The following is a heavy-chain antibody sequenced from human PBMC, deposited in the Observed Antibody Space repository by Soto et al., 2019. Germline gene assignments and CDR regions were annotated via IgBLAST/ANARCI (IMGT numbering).Heavy chain of an antibody. CDR2: IYYGGTT. J-gene: IGHJ4*02. V-gene: IGHV4-59*08. CDR3: ARLGGYYQALDN. Sequence: QVQLQESGPGLVKPSETLSLTCTVSGGSITPYYWSWIRQPPGKGLEWIGYIYYGGTTTYNPSLKSRVTISVDTSKNQCALKLTSVTAADTAVYYCARLGGYYQALDNWGQGTLVTVSS. CDR1: GGSITPYY. D-gene: IGHD3-22*01.